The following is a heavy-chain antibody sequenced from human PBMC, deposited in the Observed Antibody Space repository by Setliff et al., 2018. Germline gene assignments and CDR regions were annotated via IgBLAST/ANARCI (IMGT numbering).Heavy chain of an antibody. CDR2: ISSSASTI. CDR3: ARFVVVPAEHFDY. Sequence: PGGSLRLSCAASGFTFSTYEMNWVRQAPGKGLEWVSYISSSASTIYYADSVKGRFTISRDNAKNSLYLQMNSLRAEDTAVYYCARFVVVPAEHFDYWGQGTLVTVSS. D-gene: IGHD2-2*01. J-gene: IGHJ4*02. V-gene: IGHV3-48*03. CDR1: GFTFSTYE.